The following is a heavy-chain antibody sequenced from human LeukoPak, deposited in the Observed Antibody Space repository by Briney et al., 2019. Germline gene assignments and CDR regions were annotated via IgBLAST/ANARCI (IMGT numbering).Heavy chain of an antibody. CDR2: ISAYNGNT. D-gene: IGHD6-19*01. Sequence: GASVKVSCKASGYTFTSYGISWVRQAPGQGLGWMGWISAYNGNTNYAQKLQGRVTMTTDTSTSTAYMELRSLRSNDTAVYYCAREAAGFRDAFDIWGQGTMVTVSS. J-gene: IGHJ3*02. CDR3: AREAAGFRDAFDI. V-gene: IGHV1-18*01. CDR1: GYTFTSYG.